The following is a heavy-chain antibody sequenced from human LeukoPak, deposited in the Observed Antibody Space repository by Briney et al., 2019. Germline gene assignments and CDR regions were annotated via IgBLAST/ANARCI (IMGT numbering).Heavy chain of an antibody. V-gene: IGHV3-30*14. D-gene: IGHD1-1*01. CDR3: VPKGNEGY. J-gene: IGHJ4*02. CDR2: ISYDGSNK. Sequence: PGRSLRLSCAASGFTFSSYAMHWVRQAPGKGLEWVAVISYDGSNKYYADSVKGRFTISRDNSKNTLYLQMSSLRVEDTAVYYCVPKGNEGYWGQGTLVTVSS. CDR1: GFTFSSYA.